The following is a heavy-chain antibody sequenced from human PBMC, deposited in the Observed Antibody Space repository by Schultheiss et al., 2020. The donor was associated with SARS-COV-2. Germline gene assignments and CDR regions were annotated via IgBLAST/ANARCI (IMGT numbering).Heavy chain of an antibody. Sequence: GESLKISCTASGFTFGDYAMSWVRQAPGKGLEWVANIKQDGSEKYYVDSVKGRFTISRDNAKNSLYLQMNSLRAEDTAVYYCAKVISDVLYYYYYGMDVWGQGTTVTVSS. V-gene: IGHV3-7*01. CDR1: GFTFGDYA. CDR2: IKQDGSEK. CDR3: AKVISDVLYYYYYGMDV. D-gene: IGHD2-8*01. J-gene: IGHJ6*02.